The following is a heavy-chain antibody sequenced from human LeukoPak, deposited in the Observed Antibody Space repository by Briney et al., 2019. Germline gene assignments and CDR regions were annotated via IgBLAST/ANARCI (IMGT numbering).Heavy chain of an antibody. J-gene: IGHJ4*02. CDR3: ARDSPDTSTGYYY. CDR2: INPSGGST. V-gene: IGHV1-46*01. D-gene: IGHD3-22*01. Sequence: ASVKVSCKSSGYTFTSYYMYWVRQAPGQGPEWMGIINPSGGSTSYAQKFQGRVTMTRDTSTSTVYMELSSLRSEDTAVYYCARDSPDTSTGYYYWGQGTLVTVSS. CDR1: GYTFTSYY.